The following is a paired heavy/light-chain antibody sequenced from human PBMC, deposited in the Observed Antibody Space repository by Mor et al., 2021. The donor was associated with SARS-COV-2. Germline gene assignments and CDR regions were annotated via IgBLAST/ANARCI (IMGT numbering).Light chain of an antibody. V-gene: IGKV3-15*01. CDR2: GAS. CDR3: QQYNNWPPAT. Sequence: EIVMTQSPATLSVSPGERTTLSCRASQSVSSNLAWYQQKPGQAPRLLIYGASTRATGIPARFSGSGSGTGFTLTISSLQSEDFAVYYCQQYNNWPPATFGQGTKVEIK. CDR1: QSVSSN. J-gene: IGKJ1*01.
Heavy chain of an antibody. CDR1: GGSISSYF. CDR3: ARDLESSGWTGYFDY. CDR2: IQSSGNT. V-gene: IGHV4-4*07. Sequence: QVQLQESGPGLVKPSETLSLICTVSGGSISSYFWSWIRQPAGKGLEWIGRIQSSGNTNYNPSLKRRVTMSVDTSKNQFSLTLRSVTAADTAVYYCARDLESSGWTGYFDYWGQGALVTVSS. D-gene: IGHD6-19*01. J-gene: IGHJ4*02.